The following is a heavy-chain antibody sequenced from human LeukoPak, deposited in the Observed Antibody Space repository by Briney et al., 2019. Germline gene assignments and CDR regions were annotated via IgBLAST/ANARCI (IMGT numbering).Heavy chain of an antibody. CDR1: GYTFTSSD. CDR2: MNPNSGNT. J-gene: IGHJ3*02. V-gene: IGHV1-8*01. D-gene: IGHD5-12*01. Sequence: VASVKVSCKASGYTFTSSDINWVRQATGQGLEWMGWMNPNSGNTGYAQKFQGRVTMTRNTSISTAYMELSSLRSEDTAVYYCARPRGGYSGYDDAFDIWGQGTLVTVSS. CDR3: ARPRGGYSGYDDAFDI.